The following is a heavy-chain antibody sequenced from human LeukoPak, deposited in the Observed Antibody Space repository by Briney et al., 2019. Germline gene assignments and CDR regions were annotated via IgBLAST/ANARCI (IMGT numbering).Heavy chain of an antibody. CDR3: APGRYGGNSKTGE. V-gene: IGHV1-69*04. J-gene: IGHJ4*01. CDR2: IIPILGIA. D-gene: IGHD4-23*01. CDR1: GGTFSSYA. Sequence: SVKVPCKASGGTFSSYAISWVRQAPGQGLEWMGRIIPILGIANYAQKFQGRVTITADKSTSTAYMELSSLRSEDTGVYYCAPGRYGGNSKTGEWSQGTLVTVSS.